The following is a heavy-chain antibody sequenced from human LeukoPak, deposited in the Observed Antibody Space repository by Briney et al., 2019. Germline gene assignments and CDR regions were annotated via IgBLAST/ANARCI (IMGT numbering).Heavy chain of an antibody. J-gene: IGHJ4*02. D-gene: IGHD6-13*01. CDR3: ARGGWSYESSSYDY. V-gene: IGHV1-69*04. CDR2: IIPILGIA. CDR1: GGTFSSYA. Sequence: SVKVSCKASGGTFSSYAISWVRQAPGQGLEGMGRIIPILGIANYAQKFRGRVTIHATKSTSTAYMELSSLRSEDTAVYYGARGGWSYESSSYDYWGQGTLVTVSS.